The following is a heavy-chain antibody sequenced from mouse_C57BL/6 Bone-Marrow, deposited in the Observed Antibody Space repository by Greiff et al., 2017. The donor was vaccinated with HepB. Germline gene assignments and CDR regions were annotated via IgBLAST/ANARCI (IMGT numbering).Heavy chain of an antibody. D-gene: IGHD1-1*01. V-gene: IGHV1-39*01. Sequence: EVKLMESGPELVKPGASVKISCKASGYSFTDYNMNWVKQSNGKSLEWIGVINPNYGTTSYNQKFKGKATLTVDQSSSTAYMQLNSLTSEDSAVYYCGFYYYGPYWYFDVWGTGTTVTVSS. J-gene: IGHJ1*03. CDR3: GFYYYGPYWYFDV. CDR2: INPNYGTT. CDR1: GYSFTDYN.